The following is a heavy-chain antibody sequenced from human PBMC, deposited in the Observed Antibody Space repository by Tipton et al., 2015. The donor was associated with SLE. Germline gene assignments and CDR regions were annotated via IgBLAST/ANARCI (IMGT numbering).Heavy chain of an antibody. CDR3: ARLCCIEAAGTGHFQL. J-gene: IGHJ1*01. V-gene: IGHV4-39*07. Sequence: TLSITCTVSGDSISSSTYYWGWIRQPPGKGLEWIGNMYFSGSTYYSPSLKSRVTISVDTSRNQFSLQVSSVTAADTAVYYCARLCCIEAAGTGHFQLWGQGTLVTVSS. CDR1: GDSISSSTYY. D-gene: IGHD6-13*01. CDR2: MYFSGST.